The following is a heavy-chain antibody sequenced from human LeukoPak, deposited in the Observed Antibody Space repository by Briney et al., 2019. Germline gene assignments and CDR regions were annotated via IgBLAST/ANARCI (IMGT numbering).Heavy chain of an antibody. J-gene: IGHJ6*02. CDR1: GYTFTGYY. V-gene: IGHV1-2*02. CDR3: ARDKPHVLRFLEWSGAYYYYGMDV. CDR2: INPNSGGT. Sequence: ASVKVSCKASGYTFTGYYMHWVRQAPGQGLEWMGWINPNSGGTNYAQKFQGRVTMTRDTSISTAYMELSRLRSDDTVVYYCARDKPHVLRFLEWSGAYYYYGMDVWGQGTTVTVSS. D-gene: IGHD3-3*01.